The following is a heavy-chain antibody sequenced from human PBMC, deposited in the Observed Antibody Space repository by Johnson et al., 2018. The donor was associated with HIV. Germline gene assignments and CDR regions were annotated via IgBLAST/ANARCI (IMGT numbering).Heavy chain of an antibody. CDR1: GFSVSSNY. D-gene: IGHD5-18*01. CDR3: AKGEAQEGWIQCWSYAFDF. Sequence: VQLVESGGGLVKPGGSLRISCAASGFSVSSNYMSWVRQAPGKGLEWVSVISSGGDTYYADSVRGRFTISRDNSRNTLYLQMSNLRTEETAVYYCAKGEAQEGWIQCWSYAFDFWGRGTLVTVSS. J-gene: IGHJ3*01. V-gene: IGHV3-66*01. CDR2: ISSGGDT.